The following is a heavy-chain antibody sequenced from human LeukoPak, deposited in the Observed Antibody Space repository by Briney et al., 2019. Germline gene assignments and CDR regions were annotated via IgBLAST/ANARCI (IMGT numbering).Heavy chain of an antibody. D-gene: IGHD2-2*01. V-gene: IGHV4-59*01. J-gene: IGHJ6*04. CDR1: GGSISSYY. CDR2: IYYSGST. Sequence: SETLSLTCTVSGGSISSYYWSWIWQPPGKGLEWIGYIYYSGSTNYNPSLKSRVTISVDTSKNQFSLKLSSVTAADTAVYYCARVPLGYCSSTSCPYYYYYGMDVWGKGTTVTVSS. CDR3: ARVPLGYCSSTSCPYYYYYGMDV.